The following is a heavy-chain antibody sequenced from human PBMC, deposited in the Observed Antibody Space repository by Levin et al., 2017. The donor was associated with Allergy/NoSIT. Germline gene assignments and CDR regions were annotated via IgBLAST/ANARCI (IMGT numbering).Heavy chain of an antibody. CDR3: AREGIGSGYYKTDY. Sequence: GGSLRLSCAASGFTVSSNYMSWVRQAPGKGLEWVSVIYSGGSTYYADSVKGRFTISRDNSKNTLYLQMNSLRAEDTAMYYCAREGIGSGYYKTDYWGQGTLVTVSS. V-gene: IGHV3-53*01. D-gene: IGHD3-3*01. CDR1: GFTVSSNY. J-gene: IGHJ4*02. CDR2: IYSGGST.